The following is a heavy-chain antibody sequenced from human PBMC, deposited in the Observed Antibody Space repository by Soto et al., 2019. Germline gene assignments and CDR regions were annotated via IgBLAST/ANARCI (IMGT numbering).Heavy chain of an antibody. CDR1: GYTFTSYD. J-gene: IGHJ6*02. CDR2: MNPNSGNT. CDR3: ARDPSYYGMDV. Sequence: GASVKVSCKASGYTFTSYDINWVRQATGQGLEWMGWMNPNSGNTGYALKFQGRVTMTRNTSISTAYMELNSLRSEDTAVYYCARDPSYYGMDVWGQGTTVTVSS. V-gene: IGHV1-8*01.